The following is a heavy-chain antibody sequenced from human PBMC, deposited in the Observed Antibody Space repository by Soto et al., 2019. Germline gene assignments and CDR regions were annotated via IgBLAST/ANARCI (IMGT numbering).Heavy chain of an antibody. J-gene: IGHJ6*02. CDR2: IYYSGST. CDR3: ARDYPEGAIFYGMDV. D-gene: IGHD3-3*01. Sequence: SETLSLTCTVSSGSVSSYYLSWIRQPPGKGLEWIGYIYYSGSTYYNPSLKSRVTISVDTSKNQFSLKLSSVTAADTAVYYCARDYPEGAIFYGMDVWGQGTTVTVSS. CDR1: SGSVSSYY. V-gene: IGHV4-30-4*01.